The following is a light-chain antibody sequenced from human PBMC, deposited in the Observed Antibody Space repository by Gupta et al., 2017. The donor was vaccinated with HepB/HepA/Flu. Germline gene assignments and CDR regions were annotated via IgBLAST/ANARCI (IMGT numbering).Light chain of an antibody. CDR1: SSTIGANYD. J-gene: IGLJ3*02. CDR3: QSYDSSLSGSV. Sequence: QSVLTQPPPVSGAPGQRVTISCTGSSSTIGANYDVHWYQQLPGPAPNLLIYVNSNRPSGVPDRFSGSKSGTSASLAITGLQAEDEADYYCQSYDSSLSGSVFGGGTKLTVL. CDR2: VNS. V-gene: IGLV1-40*01.